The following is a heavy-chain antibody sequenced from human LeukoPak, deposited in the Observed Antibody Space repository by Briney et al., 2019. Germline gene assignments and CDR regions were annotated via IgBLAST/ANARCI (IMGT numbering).Heavy chain of an antibody. Sequence: PSETLSLTCTVSGGSISSYYWSWIRQPPGKGLEWIGYIYYSGSTNYNPSLKSRVTISVDTSKNQFSLKLSSVTAADKAVYYCARGRRNYGMDVWGQGTTVTVSS. CDR3: ARGRRNYGMDV. CDR1: GGSISSYY. J-gene: IGHJ6*02. CDR2: IYYSGST. V-gene: IGHV4-59*01.